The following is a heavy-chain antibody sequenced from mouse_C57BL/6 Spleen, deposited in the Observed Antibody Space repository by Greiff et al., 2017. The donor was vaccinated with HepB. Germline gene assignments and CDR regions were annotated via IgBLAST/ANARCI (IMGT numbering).Heavy chain of an antibody. CDR3: ASYGNYGYFDG. CDR1: GYTFTSYW. Sequence: VQLQQSGAELVQPGASVKLSCKASGYTFTSYWMHWVKQRPGQGLGWIGMIHPNSGSTNYNAKFKSKATLTVDKISSTAYMQLSSLTSEDSAVYYGASYGNYGYFDGWGTGTTVTVSA. J-gene: IGHJ1*03. D-gene: IGHD2-1*01. CDR2: IHPNSGST. V-gene: IGHV1-64*01.